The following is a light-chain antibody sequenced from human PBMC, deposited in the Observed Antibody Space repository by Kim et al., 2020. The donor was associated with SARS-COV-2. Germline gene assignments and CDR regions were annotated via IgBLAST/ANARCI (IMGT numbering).Light chain of an antibody. Sequence: QSVTISCTGTSSDVGGYNYVSWYQQHPGKAPKLMIYEVSKRPSGVPDRVSGSKSGNTASLTVSGLHAEDEADYYCSSYAGSNNLGVFGGGTQLTVL. CDR2: EVS. CDR1: SSDVGGYNY. CDR3: SSYAGSNNLGV. J-gene: IGLJ2*01. V-gene: IGLV2-8*01.